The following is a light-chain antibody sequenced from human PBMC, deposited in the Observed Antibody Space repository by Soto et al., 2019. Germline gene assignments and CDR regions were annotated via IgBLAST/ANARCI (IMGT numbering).Light chain of an antibody. V-gene: IGKV3-15*01. CDR2: AAT. CDR3: QQHHKWPLT. Sequence: EIVMTQSPATLSVSPGEGATLSCTASASINNNLAWYQQKPGQAPRLLIYAATTRATGFPGRFSGSGSGTEFTLAISSLQSEDFAVYYCQQHHKWPLTFGGGTKVDIE. CDR1: ASINNN. J-gene: IGKJ4*01.